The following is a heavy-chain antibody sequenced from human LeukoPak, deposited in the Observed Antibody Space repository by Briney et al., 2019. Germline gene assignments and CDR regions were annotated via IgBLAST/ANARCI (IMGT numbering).Heavy chain of an antibody. CDR1: GGSISSYY. CDR3: AREENSPRYFDY. CDR2: IYYSGST. J-gene: IGHJ4*02. V-gene: IGHV4-59*01. D-gene: IGHD6-6*01. Sequence: SETLSLTCTVSGGSISSYYWSWIRQPPGKGLEWIGYIYYSGSTNYNPSLKSRVTISVDTSKNQLSLKLSSVTAADTAVYYCAREENSPRYFDYWGQGTLVTVSS.